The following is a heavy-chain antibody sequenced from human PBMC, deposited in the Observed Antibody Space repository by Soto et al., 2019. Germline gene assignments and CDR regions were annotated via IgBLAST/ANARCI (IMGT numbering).Heavy chain of an antibody. CDR3: TRPGATAELKIDY. CDR2: IRSKANSYAT. Sequence: LRLSCAASGFTFSGSAMHWVRQASGKGLEWVGRIRSKANSYATAYAASVKGRFTISRDDSKNTAYLQMNSLKTEDTAVYYCTRPGATAELKIDYWGQGTLVTVSS. D-gene: IGHD1-26*01. V-gene: IGHV3-73*01. CDR1: GFTFSGSA. J-gene: IGHJ4*02.